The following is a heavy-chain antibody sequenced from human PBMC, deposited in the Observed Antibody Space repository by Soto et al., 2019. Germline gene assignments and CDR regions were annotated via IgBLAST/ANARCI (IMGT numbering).Heavy chain of an antibody. J-gene: IGHJ4*02. CDR2: IIPVLSTT. V-gene: IGHV1-69*12. CDR1: GGTSSSDA. CDR3: ARSSDMDS. Sequence: QVHLVQSGAEVKKPGSSVKVSCKASGGTSSSDAISWVRQAPGQGLEWMGGIIPVLSTTSSAQKFRGRITITADESTSTAYMELRGLRSQDTAVYYCARSSDMDSWGQGTLVTVSS. D-gene: IGHD2-15*01.